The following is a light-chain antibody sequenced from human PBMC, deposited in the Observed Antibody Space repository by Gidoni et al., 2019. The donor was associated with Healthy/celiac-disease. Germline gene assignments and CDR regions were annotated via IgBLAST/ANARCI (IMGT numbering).Light chain of an antibody. V-gene: IGKV3-11*01. CDR2: DAS. Sequence: EIVLTQSPATLSLSPGERATLSCRASQSVSSYLAWYQQKPGQAPRLLIYDASNRATGIPVRLSGSGSGTDFTLTIRSLEPEDFAVYYCQQRSNWPPITFGQGTRLEIK. CDR3: QQRSNWPPIT. J-gene: IGKJ5*01. CDR1: QSVSSY.